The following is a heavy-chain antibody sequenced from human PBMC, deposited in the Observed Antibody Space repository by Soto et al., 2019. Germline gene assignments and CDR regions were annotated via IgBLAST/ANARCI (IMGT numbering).Heavy chain of an antibody. CDR1: GGTFSSYT. V-gene: IGHV1-69*08. CDR2: IIPILGIA. J-gene: IGHJ3*02. Sequence: QVQLVQSGAEVKKPGSSVKVSCKASGGTFSSYTISWVRQATGQGLEWMGRIIPILGIANYAQKFQGRVTITADKSTSTAYMELSSLRSEDTAVYYCARDIVVVVTHDAFDIWGQGTMVTVSS. CDR3: ARDIVVVVTHDAFDI. D-gene: IGHD2-15*01.